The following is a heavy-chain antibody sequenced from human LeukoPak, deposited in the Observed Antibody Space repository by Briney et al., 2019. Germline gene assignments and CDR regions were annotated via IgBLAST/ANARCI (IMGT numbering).Heavy chain of an antibody. CDR2: IYTSGST. J-gene: IGHJ3*01. CDR1: GGSISSYY. V-gene: IGHV4-4*07. Sequence: SETLSLTCTVSGGSISSYYWSWIRQPAGKGLEWIGRIYTSGSTTYNPSLKSRVTISLDTSKNQFSLKLSSVTAADAAMYYCASRLYYFFWSGASNGFDVGAKGTWVPVSS. D-gene: IGHD3-3*01. CDR3: ASRLYYFFWSGASNGFDV.